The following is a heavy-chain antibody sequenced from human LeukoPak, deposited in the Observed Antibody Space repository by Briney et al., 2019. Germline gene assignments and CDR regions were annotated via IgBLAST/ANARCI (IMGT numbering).Heavy chain of an antibody. Sequence: GGSLRLSCAASGLTFSSYGMHWVRQAPGKGLEWVAVISYDGSNKYYADSVKGRFTISRDNSKNTLYLQMNSLRAEDTAVYYCAKALIVGATPRPFDYWGQGTLVTVSS. D-gene: IGHD1-26*01. CDR2: ISYDGSNK. CDR3: AKALIVGATPRPFDY. J-gene: IGHJ4*02. V-gene: IGHV3-30*18. CDR1: GLTFSSYG.